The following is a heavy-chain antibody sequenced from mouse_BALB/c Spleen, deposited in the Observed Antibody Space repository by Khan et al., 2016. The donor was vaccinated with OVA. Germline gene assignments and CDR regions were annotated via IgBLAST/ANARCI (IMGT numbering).Heavy chain of an antibody. Sequence: VQLQESGAELVRPGVSVKLSYKGSGYTFTDYAMHWMKQSHAKSLEWIGVISTYYGHATYNQKFKGKATMTVDKSSSTAYMELARLTSEDSAIYYCARGGRFAYWGQGTLVTVSA. D-gene: IGHD3-3*01. CDR3: ARGGRFAY. J-gene: IGHJ3*01. CDR2: ISTYYGHA. CDR1: GYTFTDYA. V-gene: IGHV1S137*01.